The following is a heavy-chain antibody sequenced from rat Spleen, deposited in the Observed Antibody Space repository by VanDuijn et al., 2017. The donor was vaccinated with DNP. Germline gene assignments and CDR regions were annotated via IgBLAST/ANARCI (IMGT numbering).Heavy chain of an antibody. V-gene: IGHV2-13*01. Sequence: QVQLKESGPGLVQPSQTLSLTCTVSGFSLTSYGVSWVRQRPGKGLEWMGGIWGEGNTNFNSVLKSRLSISRDTSKSQVFLKVNSLKTEDTAIYFCTKKDGSFYYEYYFDYWGQGVMVTVSS. CDR3: TKKDGSFYYEYYFDY. J-gene: IGHJ2*01. D-gene: IGHD1-12*02. CDR2: IWGEGNT. CDR1: GFSLTSYG.